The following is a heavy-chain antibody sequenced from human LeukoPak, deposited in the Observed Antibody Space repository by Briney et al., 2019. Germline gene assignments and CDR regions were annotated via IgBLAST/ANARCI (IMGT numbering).Heavy chain of an antibody. D-gene: IGHD2-8*01. Sequence: PSETLSLTCTVSGGSISSYYWSWIRQPPGKGLEWIGRIYTSGSTNYNPSLKSRVTMSVDTSKNQFSLKLSSVTAADTAVYYCARNTGYCTNGVCFDDLDYWGQGTLVTVSS. V-gene: IGHV4-4*07. CDR1: GGSISSYY. J-gene: IGHJ4*02. CDR2: IYTSGST. CDR3: ARNTGYCTNGVCFDDLDY.